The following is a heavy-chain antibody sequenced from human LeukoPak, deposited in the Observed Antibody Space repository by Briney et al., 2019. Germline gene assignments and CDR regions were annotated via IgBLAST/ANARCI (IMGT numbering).Heavy chain of an antibody. V-gene: IGHV3-33*01. D-gene: IGHD3-22*01. Sequence: PGRSLRLSCAASGFTFSDYGMHWVRQAPGKGLEWVAVIWHDGSNKYYADSAKGRLTISRDNSKSTLYLQMNSLRAEDTAVYYCARGAPSTGYSLCDYWGQGTLVTVSS. J-gene: IGHJ4*02. CDR3: ARGAPSTGYSLCDY. CDR1: GFTFSDYG. CDR2: IWHDGSNK.